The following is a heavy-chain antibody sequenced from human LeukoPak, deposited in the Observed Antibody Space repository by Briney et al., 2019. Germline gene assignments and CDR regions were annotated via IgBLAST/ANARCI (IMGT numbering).Heavy chain of an antibody. J-gene: IGHJ6*03. Sequence: PSETLSLTCAVYGGSFSGYYWSWIRQPPGKGLEWIGYIYYSGSTNYNPSLKSRVTISVDTSKNQFSLKLSSVTAADTAVYYCARSMEDTAMGAYYYYYMDVWGKGTTVTVSS. D-gene: IGHD5-18*01. V-gene: IGHV4-59*01. CDR1: GGSFSGYY. CDR3: ARSMEDTAMGAYYYYYMDV. CDR2: IYYSGST.